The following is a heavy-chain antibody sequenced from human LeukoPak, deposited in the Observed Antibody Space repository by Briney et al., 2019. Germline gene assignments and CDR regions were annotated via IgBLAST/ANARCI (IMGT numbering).Heavy chain of an antibody. CDR2: LGNAGNP. Sequence: QSGVPLRLSCAASGFTCSSYDMHWVRQGTGKGSQCLSALGNAGNPYYPVAGKGRFTISRENAKNFLYLQMNSLSAGDTAVYYCARANLMCWGMDGWGKGATVSVCS. CDR3: ARANLMCWGMDG. CDR1: GFTCSSYD. V-gene: IGHV3-13*05. J-gene: IGHJ6*04. D-gene: IGHD2-8*01.